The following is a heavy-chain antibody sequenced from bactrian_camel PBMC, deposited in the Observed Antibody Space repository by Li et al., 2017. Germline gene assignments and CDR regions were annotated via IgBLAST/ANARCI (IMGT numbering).Heavy chain of an antibody. J-gene: IGHJ6*01. D-gene: IGHD6*01. CDR1: GYSYSSNC. CDR3: AADPGLSGRLNWYKGALSGSLFGY. CDR2: IHTIRTTT. V-gene: IGHV3S1*01. Sequence: HVQLVESGGDSVQAGGSLRLSCLVSGYSYSSNCVGWFRQAPGKEREGVASIHTIRTTTYYADSVKGRFTIYRDNAVNTVYLQMDDLKPEDTAMYYCAADPGLSGRLNWYKGALSGSLFGYWGQGTQVTVS.